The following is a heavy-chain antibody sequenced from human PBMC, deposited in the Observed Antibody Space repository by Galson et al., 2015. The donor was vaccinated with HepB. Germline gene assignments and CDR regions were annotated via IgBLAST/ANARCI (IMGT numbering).Heavy chain of an antibody. D-gene: IGHD4-17*01. CDR1: GFTFSSYA. J-gene: IGHJ2*01. V-gene: IGHV3-64D*06. CDR3: AVTTGGGGYWYFDL. Sequence: SLRLSCAASGFTFSSYAMHWVRQAPGKGLEYVSAISSNGGSTYYADSVKGRFTISRDNSKNTLYLQMSSLRAEDTAVYYCAVTTGGGGYWYFDLWGRGTLVTVSS. CDR2: ISSNGGST.